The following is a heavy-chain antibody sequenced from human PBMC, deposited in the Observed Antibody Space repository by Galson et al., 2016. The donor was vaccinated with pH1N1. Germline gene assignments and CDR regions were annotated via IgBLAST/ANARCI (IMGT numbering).Heavy chain of an antibody. CDR1: GFTFSSYG. CDR2: MTYDGSNA. Sequence: SLRLSCAASGFTFSSYGMHWVRQAPGKGLQWVAVMTYDGSNAYYADSVKGRFTISRDNSKNTLYLQIYTLRPEDTAVYYCARDRDGKGLDPWGQGTLVTVSS. V-gene: IGHV3-30*03. J-gene: IGHJ5*02. CDR3: ARDRDGKGLDP.